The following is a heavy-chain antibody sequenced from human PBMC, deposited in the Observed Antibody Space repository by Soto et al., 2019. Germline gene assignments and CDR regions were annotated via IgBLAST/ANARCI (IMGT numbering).Heavy chain of an antibody. Sequence: GGSLRLSCAASGFTFSSYSMNWVRQAPGKGLEWVSSISSSSSYIYYADSVKGRFTISRDNAKNSLYLQMNSLRAEDTAVYYCARGGLIAAAGTYYYYMDVWGKGTTVTVSS. CDR1: GFTFSSYS. V-gene: IGHV3-21*01. CDR3: ARGGLIAAAGTYYYYMDV. D-gene: IGHD6-13*01. J-gene: IGHJ6*03. CDR2: ISSSSSYI.